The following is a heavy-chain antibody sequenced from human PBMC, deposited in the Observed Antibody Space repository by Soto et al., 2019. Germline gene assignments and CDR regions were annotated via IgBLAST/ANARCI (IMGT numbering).Heavy chain of an antibody. J-gene: IGHJ5*02. Sequence: SETLSLTCTISGDSYSISSYSWSWIRQPPGKALEWVGFIYQSGVTSYNPSLKSRVSISLDRSNNQCSLKLRSVTAADTAVYYCAGMPYTSGLRFDPWGPGTLVTVSS. CDR2: IYQSGVT. V-gene: IGHV4-30-2*01. CDR3: AGMPYTSGLRFDP. CDR1: GDSYSISSYS. D-gene: IGHD6-19*01.